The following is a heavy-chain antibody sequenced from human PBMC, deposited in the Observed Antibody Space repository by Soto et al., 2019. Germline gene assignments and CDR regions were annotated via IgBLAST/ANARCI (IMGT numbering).Heavy chain of an antibody. CDR2: INHSGST. J-gene: IGHJ6*02. CDR3: ARVPGYFSCCSRLYYVMSV. Sequence: LSLTCAIYGGSFSGYYWSWIRQPPGKGLEWIGEINHSGSTNYNPSLKSRVTISVDTSENQFSLKLSSATAADTAVYYCARVPGYFSCCSRLYYVMSVWGQ. CDR1: GGSFSGYY. V-gene: IGHV4-34*01. D-gene: IGHD2-15*01.